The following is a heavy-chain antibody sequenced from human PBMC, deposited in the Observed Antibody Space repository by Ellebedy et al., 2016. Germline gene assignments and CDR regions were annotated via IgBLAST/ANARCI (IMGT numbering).Heavy chain of an antibody. CDR1: GGSISSYY. J-gene: IGHJ4*02. Sequence: SETLSLXXTVSGGSISSYYWSWIRQPPGKGLEWIGYIYYSGSTNYNPSLKSRVTISVDTSKNQFSLKLSSVTAADTAVYYCARPGYSSSPDYWGQGTLVTVSS. D-gene: IGHD6-6*01. CDR2: IYYSGST. CDR3: ARPGYSSSPDY. V-gene: IGHV4-59*01.